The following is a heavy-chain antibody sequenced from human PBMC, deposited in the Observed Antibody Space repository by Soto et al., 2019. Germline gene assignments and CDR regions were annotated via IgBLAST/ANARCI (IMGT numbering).Heavy chain of an antibody. V-gene: IGHV1-69*13. CDR3: ARESSSWYAFDI. CDR1: GGTFSSYA. D-gene: IGHD6-13*01. Sequence: ASVKVSCKASGGTFSSYAISWVRQAPGQGLEWMGGIIPIFGTANYAQKFQGRVTITADESTSTAYMELSSLRSEDTAVDYCARESSSWYAFDIWGQGTMVTVSS. J-gene: IGHJ3*02. CDR2: IIPIFGTA.